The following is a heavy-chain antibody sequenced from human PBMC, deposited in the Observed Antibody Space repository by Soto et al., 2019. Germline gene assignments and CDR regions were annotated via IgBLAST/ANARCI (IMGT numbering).Heavy chain of an antibody. J-gene: IGHJ4*02. Sequence: QVQLVQSGAEVKKPGASVKVSCKASGYTFTSYGISWVRQAPGQGLEWMGWISAYNGNTNYAQKLQGRVTMTTDTYTSTAYMALRSLRCDDTAVYFCARGHCSGGSCYWVIDYWGQGTLVTGSS. CDR2: ISAYNGNT. CDR1: GYTFTSYG. V-gene: IGHV1-18*04. CDR3: ARGHCSGGSCYWVIDY. D-gene: IGHD2-15*01.